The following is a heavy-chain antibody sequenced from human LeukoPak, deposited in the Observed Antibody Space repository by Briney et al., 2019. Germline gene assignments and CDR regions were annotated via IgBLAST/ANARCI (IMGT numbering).Heavy chain of an antibody. J-gene: IGHJ4*02. CDR1: GFTSRSYA. V-gene: IGHV3-23*01. Sequence: GGSLRLSCAASGFTSRSYAMSWVCQAPGKGLEWVSAISGSGGSTYYADSVKGRFTISRDNSKNTLYLQMNSLRAEDTAVYYCARGMSATSGYLELEYWGQGTLVTVST. D-gene: IGHD3-22*01. CDR2: ISGSGGST. CDR3: ARGMSATSGYLELEY.